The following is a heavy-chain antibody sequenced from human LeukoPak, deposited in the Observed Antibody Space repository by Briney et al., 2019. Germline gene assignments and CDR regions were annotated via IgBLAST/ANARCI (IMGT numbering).Heavy chain of an antibody. CDR3: ARIGAITGPFDY. CDR1: GYSISSGYY. J-gene: IGHJ4*02. V-gene: IGHV4-38-2*01. D-gene: IGHD3-22*01. Sequence: ETLSLTCAVSGYSISSGYYWGWIRQPPGKGLEWIGSVYHSGSTYYNPSLKSRVTISVDTSKNQFSLKLSSVTAAATAVYYCARIGAITGPFDYWGQGTLVTVSS. CDR2: VYHSGST.